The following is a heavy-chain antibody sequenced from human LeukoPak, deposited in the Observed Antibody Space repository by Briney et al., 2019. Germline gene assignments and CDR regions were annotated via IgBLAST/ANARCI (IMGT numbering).Heavy chain of an antibody. J-gene: IGHJ4*02. Sequence: PSETLSLTCTVSGGSFNSYYWSWIRQPPGKGLEWVGYIYYSGSTDYNPSLKSRVTISVDTSRNQFSLTLTSVTAADTAVYYCARGPTKNYFDYWGQGTLVTVSS. V-gene: IGHV4-59*01. CDR1: GGSFNSYY. CDR2: IYYSGST. CDR3: ARGPTKNYFDY.